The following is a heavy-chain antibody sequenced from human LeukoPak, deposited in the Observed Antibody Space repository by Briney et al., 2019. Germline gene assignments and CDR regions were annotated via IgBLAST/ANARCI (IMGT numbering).Heavy chain of an antibody. J-gene: IGHJ4*02. Sequence: ASVKVSCKASGYTFIDNYIHWVRQAPGQGLEWMGWINPHNGGTKYALKFQGRVTVTSDRSTTTVYMEVTRLRSDDTAVFYCGYGGNSVDYWGQGTLVTVSS. CDR3: GYGGNSVDY. V-gene: IGHV1-2*02. CDR2: INPHNGGT. CDR1: GYTFIDNY. D-gene: IGHD4-23*01.